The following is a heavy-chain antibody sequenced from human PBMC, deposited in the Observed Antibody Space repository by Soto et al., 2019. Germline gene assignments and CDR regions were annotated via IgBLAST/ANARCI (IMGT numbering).Heavy chain of an antibody. Sequence: PGGSLRLSCAASGFTFSSYAMSWVLQAPGKGLEWVSAISGSGGSTYYADSVKGRFTISRDNSKNTLYLQMSSLRAEDTAVYYCAKDVVPYYDILTGHYFSDYWGQGTLVTVSS. V-gene: IGHV3-23*01. CDR2: ISGSGGST. D-gene: IGHD3-9*01. CDR1: GFTFSSYA. CDR3: AKDVVPYYDILTGHYFSDY. J-gene: IGHJ4*02.